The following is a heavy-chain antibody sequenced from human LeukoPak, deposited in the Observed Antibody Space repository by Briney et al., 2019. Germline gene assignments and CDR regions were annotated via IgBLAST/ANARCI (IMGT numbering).Heavy chain of an antibody. Sequence: PSETLSLTCTVSGGSISSSSYYWGWIRQPPGKGLEWIGSIYYSGSTYYNPSLKSRVTISVDTSKNQFSLKLSSVTAADTALYYCARHCIAAAGGWFDPWGQGTLVTVSS. J-gene: IGHJ5*02. CDR2: IYYSGST. CDR3: ARHCIAAAGGWFDP. V-gene: IGHV4-39*01. CDR1: GGSISSSSYY. D-gene: IGHD6-13*01.